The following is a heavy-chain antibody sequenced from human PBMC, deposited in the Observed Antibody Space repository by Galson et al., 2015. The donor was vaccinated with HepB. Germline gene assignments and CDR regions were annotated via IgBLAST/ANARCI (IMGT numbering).Heavy chain of an antibody. J-gene: IGHJ4*02. CDR3: ARDMGYSSGRLLDY. CDR1: GYTFTGYY. Sequence: SVKVSCKASGYTFTGYYMHWVRQAPGQGLEWMGWINPNSGGTNYAQKFQGRVTMTRDTSISTAYMELSRLRSDDTAVYYCARDMGYSSGRLLDYWGQGTLVTVSS. CDR2: INPNSGGT. D-gene: IGHD6-19*01. V-gene: IGHV1-2*02.